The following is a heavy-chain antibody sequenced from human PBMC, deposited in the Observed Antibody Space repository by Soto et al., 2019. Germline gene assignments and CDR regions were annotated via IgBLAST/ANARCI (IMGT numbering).Heavy chain of an antibody. CDR1: GFPFSSSW. V-gene: IGHV3-7*01. CDR3: SRTLDY. Sequence: EVQLVQSGGGLVQPGGSLRLSCAVSGFPFSSSWMDWVRQAPGKGLEWVANINQDGSQAYYVGSVKGRFTVSRDNAENSLYLQMYSLRVEDTSVYYCSRTLDYWGQGTLVTVSS. J-gene: IGHJ4*02. CDR2: INQDGSQA.